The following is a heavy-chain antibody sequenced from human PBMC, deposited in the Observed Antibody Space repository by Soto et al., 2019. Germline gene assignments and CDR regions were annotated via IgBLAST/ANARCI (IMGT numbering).Heavy chain of an antibody. Sequence: QITLKESGPTLVKPTQTLTLTCTFSGFSLSTSGVGVGWIRQPPGKALEWLALIYWDDDKRYSPSLKSRLTITKDSYKNQVVLTMTNMDPVDTAPYYCAHKRGSSWYTQWFDPWGQGTLVTVSS. CDR3: AHKRGSSWYTQWFDP. J-gene: IGHJ5*02. D-gene: IGHD6-13*01. CDR1: GFSLSTSGVG. V-gene: IGHV2-5*02. CDR2: IYWDDDK.